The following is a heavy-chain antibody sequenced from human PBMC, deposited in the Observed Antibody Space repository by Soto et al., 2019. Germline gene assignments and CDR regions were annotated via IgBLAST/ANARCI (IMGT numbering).Heavy chain of an antibody. CDR2: MHYSGRA. Sequence: QLQLQESGPGLVKPSETLSLSCAVSGGSISSSIYYWGWIRQPPGKGLEWIGTMHYSGRAYNSLSLKSRVTISVDTSKNQFSLKLSSVTAADTAVYYCARSTTGRLLDYWGQGTLVTVSS. CDR3: ARSTTGRLLDY. CDR1: GGSISSSIYY. V-gene: IGHV4-39*01. J-gene: IGHJ4*02. D-gene: IGHD4-17*01.